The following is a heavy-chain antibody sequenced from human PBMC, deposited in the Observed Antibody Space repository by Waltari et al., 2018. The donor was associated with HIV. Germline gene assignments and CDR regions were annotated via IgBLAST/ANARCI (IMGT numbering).Heavy chain of an antibody. J-gene: IGHJ4*02. CDR1: VQPFAGYS. CDR2: INHRRNT. D-gene: IGHD5-12*01. Sequence: QVQLQQWGAGLLKPSETLSLTCAVYVQPFAGYSWSWIRQPPGKGLEWMGEINHRRNTNYNPSLKSRLTMSVDASKNQFSLNLNSVTAADTGVYYCARRALWLRPVYYFDYWGQGALVTVSS. V-gene: IGHV4-34*01. CDR3: ARRALWLRPVYYFDY.